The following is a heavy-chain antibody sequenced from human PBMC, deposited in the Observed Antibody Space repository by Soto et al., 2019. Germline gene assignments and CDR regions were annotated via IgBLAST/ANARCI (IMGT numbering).Heavy chain of an antibody. V-gene: IGHV4-30-2*01. D-gene: IGHD5-12*01. CDR1: GGSLSSGGCS. Sequence: QLQLLESGSGLVRPSQTLSLTCAVSGGSLSSGGCSWNWIRLPPGKSLEWIGYIFDTGNTYYSTSLKSRLTMSVDTSRNQFSLRLASVSAADKAMYYCACLKGYKRSFDHWGRGTLVTVSS. J-gene: IGHJ2*01. CDR2: IFDTGNT. CDR3: ACLKGYKRSFDH.